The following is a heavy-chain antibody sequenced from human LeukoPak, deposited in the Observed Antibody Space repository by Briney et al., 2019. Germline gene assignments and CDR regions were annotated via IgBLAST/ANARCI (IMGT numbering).Heavy chain of an antibody. CDR1: GYTFSDYA. Sequence: ASVKVSCKASGYTFSDYALHWVRQAPGRGLEWMGWINAANGATKYSQRLHDRFIFTRDTSATTSYLEFTSLTSEDTAVYFCARGRSRGRPFDWLDGLDFWGQGTTVIVS. J-gene: IGHJ3*01. V-gene: IGHV1-3*01. D-gene: IGHD3-9*01. CDR3: ARGRSRGRPFDWLDGLDF. CDR2: INAANGAT.